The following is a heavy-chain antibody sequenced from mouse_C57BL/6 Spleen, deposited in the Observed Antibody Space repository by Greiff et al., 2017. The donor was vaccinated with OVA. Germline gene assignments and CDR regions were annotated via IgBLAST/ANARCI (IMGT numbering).Heavy chain of an antibody. CDR1: GYAFSSSW. CDR2: IYPGDGDT. Sequence: QVQLQQSGPELVKPGASVKISCKASGYAFSSSWMNWVKQRPGKGLGWIGRIYPGDGDTNYNGKFKGKDTLTADKSSSTAYMQLSSLTSEDSAVYFCARGITGYFDYWGQGTTLTVSS. D-gene: IGHD4-1*01. J-gene: IGHJ2*01. V-gene: IGHV1-82*01. CDR3: ARGITGYFDY.